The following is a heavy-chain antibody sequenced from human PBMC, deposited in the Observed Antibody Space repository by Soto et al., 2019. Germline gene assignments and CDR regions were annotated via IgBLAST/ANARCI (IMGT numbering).Heavy chain of an antibody. CDR3: ARDQPGYSYGYGLGY. CDR2: ISSSSSYI. J-gene: IGHJ4*02. CDR1: GFTFGSYS. D-gene: IGHD5-18*01. Sequence: EVQLVESGGGLVKPGGSLRLSCAASGFTFGSYSMNWVRQAPGKGLEWVSSISSSSSYIYYADSVTGRFTISRDNAKNSLYLQMNSLRAEDTAVYYCARDQPGYSYGYGLGYWGQGTLVTVSS. V-gene: IGHV3-21*01.